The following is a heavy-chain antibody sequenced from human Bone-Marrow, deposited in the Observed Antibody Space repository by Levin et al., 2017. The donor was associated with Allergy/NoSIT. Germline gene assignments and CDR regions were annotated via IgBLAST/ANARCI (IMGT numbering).Heavy chain of an antibody. CDR1: GFPFRNYG. D-gene: IGHD4-17*01. Sequence: LSLTCAASGFPFRNYGMHWVRQAPGKGLEWVAVIWNDGSNKYYADSVKGRFTISRDNSKNTLYLQMNSLRAEDTAVYYCARVRGDGDYIFDYWGQGTLVTVSS. J-gene: IGHJ4*02. CDR2: IWNDGSNK. V-gene: IGHV3-33*01. CDR3: ARVRGDGDYIFDY.